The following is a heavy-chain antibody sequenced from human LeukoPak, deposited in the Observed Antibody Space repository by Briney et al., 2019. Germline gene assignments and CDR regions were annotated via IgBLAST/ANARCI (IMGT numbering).Heavy chain of an antibody. J-gene: IGHJ3*02. CDR1: GYTFSSAW. D-gene: IGHD2-21*02. CDR3: SADSVVTTDWAFDI. CDR2: IKSKTDGGTT. V-gene: IGHV3-15*01. Sequence: GGSLRLSCVVSGYTFSSAWMSWVRQAPGKGLEWVGRIKSKTDGGTTDYAAPVKGRFTISRDDAKNAVYLQMNSLRTEDTAVYYCSADSVVTTDWAFDIWGQGTMVTVSS.